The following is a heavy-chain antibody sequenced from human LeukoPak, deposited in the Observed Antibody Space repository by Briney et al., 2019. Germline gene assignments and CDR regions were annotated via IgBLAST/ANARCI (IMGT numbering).Heavy chain of an antibody. CDR2: ISGSGAST. CDR3: AKDVGKWESLHFFDY. CDR1: GFTFSTNA. Sequence: HPGGSLRLSCLTSGFTFSTNAMSWVRQVPGKGLEWISGISGSGASTYYADSVTGRFTISRDNSRNTLYLQMNSLRGDDTAVYYCAKDVGKWESLHFFDYWGQGTLVTVSS. V-gene: IGHV3-23*01. D-gene: IGHD1-26*01. J-gene: IGHJ4*02.